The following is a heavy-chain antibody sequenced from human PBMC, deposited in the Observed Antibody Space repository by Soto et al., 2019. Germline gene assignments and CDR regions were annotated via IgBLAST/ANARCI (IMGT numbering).Heavy chain of an antibody. J-gene: IGHJ4*02. D-gene: IGHD1-26*01. V-gene: IGHV3-23*01. Sequence: GGSLRLSCAASGFTFSSYAMSWVRQAPGKGLEWVSAISGSGGSTSYADSVKGRFTISRDNSKNSLYLHMNSLRAEDTAVYYCAKGLLGATRNYLHYWGPGTLLTVSS. CDR1: GFTFSSYA. CDR2: ISGSGGST. CDR3: AKGLLGATRNYLHY.